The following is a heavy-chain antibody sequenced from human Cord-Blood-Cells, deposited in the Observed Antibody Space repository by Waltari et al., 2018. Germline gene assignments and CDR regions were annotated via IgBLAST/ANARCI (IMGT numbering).Heavy chain of an antibody. D-gene: IGHD2-15*01. CDR3: ARVVRWRGAFDI. J-gene: IGHJ3*02. Sequence: RQPPGKGVEWIGKINHSGSTNYNPSLKSRVTISVDTSKNQFSLKLSSVTAADTAVYYCARVVRWRGAFDIWGQGTMVTVSS. V-gene: IGHV4-34*01. CDR2: INHSGST.